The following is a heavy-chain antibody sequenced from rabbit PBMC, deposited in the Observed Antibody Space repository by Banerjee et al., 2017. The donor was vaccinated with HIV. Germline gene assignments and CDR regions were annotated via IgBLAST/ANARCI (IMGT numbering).Heavy chain of an antibody. CDR3: AREITDDAYFDL. J-gene: IGHJ4*01. V-gene: IGHV1S45*01. CDR2: IGAGSGAT. CDR1: GSDISSNA. D-gene: IGHD2-1*01. Sequence: QEHLVESGGGLVQPGGSLKVSCKASGSDISSNAMCWVRQAPEKGLEWIGCIGAGSGATYYATWAKGRFTISKTSSTTVTLQMTSLTAADTATYFCAREITDDAYFDLWGQGTLVTVS.